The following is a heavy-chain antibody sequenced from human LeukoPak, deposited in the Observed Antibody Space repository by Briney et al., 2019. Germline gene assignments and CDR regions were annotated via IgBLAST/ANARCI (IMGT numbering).Heavy chain of an antibody. CDR1: GFIVSNNY. CDR2: IYGGDST. J-gene: IGHJ4*02. CDR3: ATLYGGQRADGY. D-gene: IGHD2-15*01. Sequence: GGSLRLSCAASGFIVSNNYMSWVRQAPGKGLEWVSAIYGGDSTEYAGSVKGRFTISRDNSKNTLYLQMNSLRTEDTAVYYCATLYGGQRADGYWGQGTLVTVSS. V-gene: IGHV3-53*01.